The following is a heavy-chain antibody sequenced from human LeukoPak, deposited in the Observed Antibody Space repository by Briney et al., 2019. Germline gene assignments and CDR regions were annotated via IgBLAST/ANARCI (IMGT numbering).Heavy chain of an antibody. CDR3: ARGSESYIDY. V-gene: IGHV4-59*11. CDR2: IYYSGST. CDR1: GGSISSHY. Sequence: PSETLSLTCTVSGGSISSHYWSWIRQPPGKGLEWIGYIYYSGSTNYNPSLKSRVTISVDTSKNQFSLKLSSVTAADTAVYYCARGSESYIDYWGQGTPVTVSS. J-gene: IGHJ4*02.